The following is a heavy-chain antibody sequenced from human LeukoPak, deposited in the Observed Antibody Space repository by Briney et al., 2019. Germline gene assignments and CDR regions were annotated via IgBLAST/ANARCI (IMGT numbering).Heavy chain of an antibody. CDR3: AKGTKGFDY. J-gene: IGHJ4*02. CDR1: GFTFRIFG. CDR2: ITNSGENT. V-gene: IGHV3-23*01. Sequence: GGSLRLSCAASGFTFRIFGMSWVRQAPGKGLERVSGITNSGENTYYADSVKGWFTISRDNSKNTLYLQMNSLRAEDTAIYYCAKGTKGFDYWGQGTLVTVSS.